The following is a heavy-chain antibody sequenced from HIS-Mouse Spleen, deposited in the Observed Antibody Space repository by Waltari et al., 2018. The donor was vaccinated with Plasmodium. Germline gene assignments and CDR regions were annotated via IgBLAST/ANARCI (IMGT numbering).Heavy chain of an antibody. CDR3: ARKSRGHFDY. CDR1: GFTFSSYD. J-gene: IGHJ4*02. Sequence: EVQLVESGGGLVQPGGSLRLSCAASGFTFSSYDMHWVRQATGKALGWVSVMCIAGETYYPGSVKGRFTISRENAKNSLYLQMNSLRAGDTAVYYCARKSRGHFDYWGQGTLVTVSS. V-gene: IGHV3-13*01. CDR2: MCIAGET.